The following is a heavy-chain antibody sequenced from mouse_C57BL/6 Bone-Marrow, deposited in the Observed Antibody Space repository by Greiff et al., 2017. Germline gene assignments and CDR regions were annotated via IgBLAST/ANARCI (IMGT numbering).Heavy chain of an antibody. V-gene: IGHV5-9-1*02. CDR2: ISSGGDYI. D-gene: IGHD1-1*01. Sequence: EVKLVESGEGLVKPGGSLKLSCAASGFTFRSYAMSWVRQTPEKRLEWVAYISSGGDYIYYADTVKGRFTISRDNARNTLYLQMSSLKAEDTAMYYCTRNGSRDEESAMAYWGQGTSVTVSA. CDR3: TRNGSRDEESAMAY. CDR1: GFTFRSYA. J-gene: IGHJ4*01.